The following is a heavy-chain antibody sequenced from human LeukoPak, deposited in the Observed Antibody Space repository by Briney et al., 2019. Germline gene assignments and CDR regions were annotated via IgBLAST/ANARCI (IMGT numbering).Heavy chain of an antibody. CDR3: ARGGRPLLRFLEWLPNWFDP. J-gene: IGHJ5*02. CDR2: ISAYNGNT. D-gene: IGHD3-3*01. Sequence: ASVKVSCKASGYTFTSYGISWVRQAPGQGLEWMGWISAYNGNTNYAQKIQGRVTMTTDTSTSTAYMELRSLRSDDTAVYYCARGGRPLLRFLEWLPNWFDPWGQGTLVTVSS. V-gene: IGHV1-18*01. CDR1: GYTFTSYG.